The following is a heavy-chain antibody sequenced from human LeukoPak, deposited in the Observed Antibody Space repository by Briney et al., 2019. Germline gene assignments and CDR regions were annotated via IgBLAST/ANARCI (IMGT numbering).Heavy chain of an antibody. Sequence: SETLSLTCTVSGGSISSGSYYWSWIRQPPGKGLEWIGYIYYSGSTNYNPSLKSRVTISVDTSKNQFSLKLSSVTAADTAVYYCARAGSELYDDYYYMDVWGKGTTVTVSS. V-gene: IGHV4-61*01. D-gene: IGHD3-10*01. CDR3: ARAGSELYDDYYYMDV. CDR2: IYYSGST. CDR1: GGSISSGSYY. J-gene: IGHJ6*03.